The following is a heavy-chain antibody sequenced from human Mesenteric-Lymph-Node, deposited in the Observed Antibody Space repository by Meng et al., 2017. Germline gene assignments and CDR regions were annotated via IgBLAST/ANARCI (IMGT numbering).Heavy chain of an antibody. J-gene: IGHJ4*02. D-gene: IGHD5-12*01. V-gene: IGHV3-74*01. CDR3: ARVGRIVATGYKQNYFDY. CDR2: IRPDGTTT. CDR1: GFTFSSHW. Sequence: GGSLRLSCAASGFTFSSHWIHWVRQAPGKGLEWVSRIRPDGTTTAYADPVKGRFTISRDNSKNTLYLQMNSLRAEDTAVYYCARVGRIVATGYKQNYFDYWGQGTLVTVSS.